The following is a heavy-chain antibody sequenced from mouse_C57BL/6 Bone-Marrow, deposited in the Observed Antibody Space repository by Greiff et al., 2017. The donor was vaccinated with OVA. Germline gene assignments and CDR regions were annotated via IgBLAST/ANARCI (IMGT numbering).Heavy chain of an antibody. J-gene: IGHJ3*01. V-gene: IGHV5-12*01. D-gene: IGHD1-1*02. CDR2: ISNGGGST. CDR3: ARPSYGPLFAY. Sequence: EVQLVESGGGLVQPGGSLKLSCAASGFTFSDYYMYWVRQTPEKRLEWVAYISNGGGSTYYPDTVKGRFTISRDNAKNTLYLQMSRLKSEDTAMYYCARPSYGPLFAYWGQGTLVTVSA. CDR1: GFTFSDYY.